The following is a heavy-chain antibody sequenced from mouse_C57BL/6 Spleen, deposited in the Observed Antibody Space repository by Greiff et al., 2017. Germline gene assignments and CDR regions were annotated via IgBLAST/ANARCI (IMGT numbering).Heavy chain of an antibody. CDR3: ARHYCGSSNPYYYAMDY. J-gene: IGHJ4*01. Sequence: VQLQQSGPELVKPGASVKISCKASGYSFTGYYMNWVKQSPEKSLEWIGEINPSTGGTTYNQKFKAKATLTADKSSSTAYMQIQSLTSEDSAVYYCARHYCGSSNPYYYAMDYWGQGTSVTVSS. V-gene: IGHV1-42*01. CDR2: INPSTGGT. D-gene: IGHD1-1*01. CDR1: GYSFTGYY.